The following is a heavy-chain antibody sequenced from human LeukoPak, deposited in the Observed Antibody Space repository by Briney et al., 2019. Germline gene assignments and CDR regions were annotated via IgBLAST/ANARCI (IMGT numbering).Heavy chain of an antibody. Sequence: SETLSLTCTVSGGSISSYYWSWIRQPPGKGLEWIGYIYTSGSTNYNPSLKSRVTISVDTSKNQFSLKLSSVTAADTAVYYCARHHILTGYYYYYYYMDVWGKGTTVTVSS. D-gene: IGHD3-9*01. CDR2: IYTSGST. J-gene: IGHJ6*03. CDR3: ARHHILTGYYYYYYYMDV. V-gene: IGHV4-4*09. CDR1: GGSISSYY.